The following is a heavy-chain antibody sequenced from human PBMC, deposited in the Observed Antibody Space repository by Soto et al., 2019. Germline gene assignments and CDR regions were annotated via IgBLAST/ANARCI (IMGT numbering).Heavy chain of an antibody. D-gene: IGHD5-18*01. CDR1: GFTFSRSW. V-gene: IGHV3-7*01. J-gene: IGHJ3*02. CDR2: IKQDGTEK. Sequence: VGSLRLSCAASGFTFSRSWMNWVRQAPGKGLEWVANIKQDGTEKNYVDSVKGRFTISRDNARNSLYLQMDSLRAEDTAVYFCARGDTPMITGMDSLNIWGQGTMVT. CDR3: ARGDTPMITGMDSLNI.